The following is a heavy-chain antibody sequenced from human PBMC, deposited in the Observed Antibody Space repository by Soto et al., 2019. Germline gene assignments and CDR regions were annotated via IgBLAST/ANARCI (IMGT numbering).Heavy chain of an antibody. V-gene: IGHV3-48*02. J-gene: IGHJ4*02. D-gene: IGHD3-22*01. CDR1: GFTFSSYS. CDR3: ARDRGHYYDSSGYGY. Sequence: EVQLVESGGGLVQPGGSLRLSCAASGFTFSSYSMNWVRQAPGKGLEWVSYISSSSSTIYCADSVKGRFTISRDNAKNSLYLQMNSLRDEDTAVYYCARDRGHYYDSSGYGYWGQGTLVTVSS. CDR2: ISSSSSTI.